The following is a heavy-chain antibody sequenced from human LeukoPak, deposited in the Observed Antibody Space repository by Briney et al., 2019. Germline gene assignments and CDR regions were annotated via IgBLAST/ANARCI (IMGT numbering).Heavy chain of an antibody. CDR1: GFNFSSYW. CDR2: IKQDGSEK. J-gene: IGHJ4*02. CDR3: ARDRYYDFWSGYFDY. D-gene: IGHD3-3*01. Sequence: GGSLRLSCAASGFNFSSYWMSWVRQAPGKGLEWVANIKQDGSEKYYVDSVKGRFTISRDNAKNSLYLQMNSLRAEDAAVYYCARDRYYDFWSGYFDYWGQGTLVTVSS. V-gene: IGHV3-7*01.